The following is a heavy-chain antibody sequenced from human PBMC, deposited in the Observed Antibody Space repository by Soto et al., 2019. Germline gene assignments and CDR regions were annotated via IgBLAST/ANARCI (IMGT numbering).Heavy chain of an antibody. CDR1: VFTFSSYA. V-gene: IGHV3-64D*06. Sequence: VGSLRLSCSFSVFTFSSYAMHWVRQAPGKGLEYVSSISSNGGSTYYPDSVKGRFTISRDNSKNTLYLQMSSLRVEDTAVYYCVKDRWVEYWGQGTLVSVSS. D-gene: IGHD6-13*01. CDR3: VKDRWVEY. CDR2: ISSNGGST. J-gene: IGHJ4*02.